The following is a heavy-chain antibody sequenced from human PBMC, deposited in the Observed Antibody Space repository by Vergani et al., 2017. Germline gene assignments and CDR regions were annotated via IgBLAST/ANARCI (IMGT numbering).Heavy chain of an antibody. Sequence: QVRLQESGPGLVKPSETLSLTCSVSGGSMSGYYWSWVRQPAGKGLEWIGRIYTSESTNYNPSLKSRVTMSVDTSKNQFSLKLSSVTAADTAVYYCAREYSSSVGFLAYWGKGTLVTVSS. CDR3: AREYSSSVGFLAY. CDR2: IYTSEST. D-gene: IGHD6-6*01. V-gene: IGHV4-4*07. J-gene: IGHJ4*02. CDR1: GGSMSGYY.